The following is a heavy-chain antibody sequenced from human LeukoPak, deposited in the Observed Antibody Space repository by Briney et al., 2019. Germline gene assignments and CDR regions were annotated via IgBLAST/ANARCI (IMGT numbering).Heavy chain of an antibody. V-gene: IGHV1-69*13. CDR3: ARTYYYYYDSSGTFDY. J-gene: IGHJ4*02. Sequence: SVKVSCKASGGTFSSYAISWVRQAPGQGLEWMGGIIPIFGTANYAQKFQGRVTITADESTSTAYMELSSLRSEDTAVYYCARTYYYYYDSSGTFDYWGQGTLVTVSS. CDR1: GGTFSSYA. CDR2: IIPIFGTA. D-gene: IGHD3-22*01.